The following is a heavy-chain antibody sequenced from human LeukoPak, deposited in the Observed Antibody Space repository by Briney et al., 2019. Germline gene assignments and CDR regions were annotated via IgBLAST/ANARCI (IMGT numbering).Heavy chain of an antibody. Sequence: SETLSLTCTVSGGSISTYYWSWVRQPPGKGLEWIGYINYSGRTNANSSLKSRVAISVDTPKNQFSLKLSSVTAADTAVYYCARHGQGASDYWGQGTLVTVSS. CDR3: ARHGQGASDY. CDR1: GGSISTYY. D-gene: IGHD3-16*01. V-gene: IGHV4-59*08. CDR2: INYSGRT. J-gene: IGHJ4*02.